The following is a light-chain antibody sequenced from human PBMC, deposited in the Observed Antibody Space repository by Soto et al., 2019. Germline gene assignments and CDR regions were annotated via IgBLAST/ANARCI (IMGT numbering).Light chain of an antibody. J-gene: IGLJ2*01. Sequence: QSALTQPASVSGSPGQSITISCTGTSSDDGGYNYVSWYQHNPGKAPKLMLYDVSNRPSGVSNRFSGSKSGNTASLTISGLQAEDEAGYYCGAYTGSSTLEVFGGGTRRTVL. CDR2: DVS. CDR1: SSDDGGYNY. CDR3: GAYTGSSTLEV. V-gene: IGLV2-14*03.